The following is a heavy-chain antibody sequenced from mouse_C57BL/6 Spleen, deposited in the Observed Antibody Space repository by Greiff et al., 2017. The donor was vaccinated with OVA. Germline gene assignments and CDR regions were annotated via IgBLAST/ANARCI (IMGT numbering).Heavy chain of an antibody. CDR3: AREGYGNFWFAY. D-gene: IGHD2-1*01. Sequence: EVKLMESGPGLVKPSQSLSLTCSVTGYSITSGYYWNWIRQFPGNKLEWMGYISYDGSNNYNPSLKNRISITRDTSKNQFFLKLNSVTTEDTATYYCAREGYGNFWFAYWGQGTLVTVSA. V-gene: IGHV3-6*01. J-gene: IGHJ3*01. CDR2: ISYDGSN. CDR1: GYSITSGYY.